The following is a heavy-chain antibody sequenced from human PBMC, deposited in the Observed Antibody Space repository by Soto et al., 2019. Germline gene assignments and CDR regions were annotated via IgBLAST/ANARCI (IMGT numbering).Heavy chain of an antibody. D-gene: IGHD3-3*01. V-gene: IGHV4-4*07. Sequence: QVQLQESGAGLGKPSEPLSLPCSVSGGSISTYYWSGIRPRAGKGQEWIGRMYASGSTNYNPSLKRRVTKSVATSTNQVSLKPSSVTTARTAVYYCARGRMVIIPTATAFKYWCQGTQVTVYS. CDR2: MYASGST. CDR1: GGSISTYY. J-gene: IGHJ4*02. CDR3: ARGRMVIIPTATAFKY.